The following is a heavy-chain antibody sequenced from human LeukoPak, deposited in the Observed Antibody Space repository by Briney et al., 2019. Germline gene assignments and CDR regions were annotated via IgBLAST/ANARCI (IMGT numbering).Heavy chain of an antibody. CDR2: ISYDGVDK. CDR3: AKDVDTVMDWANDAFDV. CDR1: QFIFNNYA. D-gene: IGHD5-18*01. J-gene: IGHJ3*01. Sequence: PGRSLRLSCAASQFIFNNYAMSWVRQAPDKGLEWVASISYDGVDKYYADSLKGRFTMSRDNSKNSVYLQMDSLRVEDTAMYYCAKDVDTVMDWANDAFDVWGQGTMVIVSS. V-gene: IGHV3-30-3*01.